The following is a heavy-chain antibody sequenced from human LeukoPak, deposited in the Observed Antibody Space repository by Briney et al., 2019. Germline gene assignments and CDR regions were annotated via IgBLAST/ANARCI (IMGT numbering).Heavy chain of an antibody. Sequence: ASVKVSCKASGYTFTSYGTSWVRQAPGQGLEWMGWISAYNGNTNYAQKLQGRVTMTTDTSTSTAYMELRSLRSDDTAVYYCARDGYSYGSDAFDIWGQGTMVTVSS. V-gene: IGHV1-18*01. CDR2: ISAYNGNT. J-gene: IGHJ3*02. D-gene: IGHD5-18*01. CDR1: GYTFTSYG. CDR3: ARDGYSYGSDAFDI.